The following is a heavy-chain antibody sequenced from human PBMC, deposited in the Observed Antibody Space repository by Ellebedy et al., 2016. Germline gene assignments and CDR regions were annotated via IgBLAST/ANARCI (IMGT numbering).Heavy chain of an antibody. J-gene: IGHJ4*02. V-gene: IGHV3-30*04. CDR3: ARDKGAGYCSGDTCYSFDY. Sequence: GESLKISCAASGFTFTSYAMHWVRQAPGKGLEWVAVTSYDGSDKYHADSVKGRFTISRDNSKNTVYLQMNSLRAEDTAVYYCARDKGAGYCSGDTCYSFDYWGQGTLVTVSS. CDR1: GFTFTSYA. D-gene: IGHD2-15*01. CDR2: TSYDGSDK.